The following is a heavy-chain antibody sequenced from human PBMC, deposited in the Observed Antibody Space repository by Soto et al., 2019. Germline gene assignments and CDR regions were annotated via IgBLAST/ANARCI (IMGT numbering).Heavy chain of an antibody. CDR2: ISGSGGST. J-gene: IGHJ5*02. D-gene: IGHD3-3*01. CDR1: GFTFSSYA. CDR3: AKDRDVSICGVVIPVNWFDP. V-gene: IGHV3-23*01. Sequence: GSLRLSCAASGFTFSSYAMTWVRQAPGKGLEWVSTISGSGGSTYYADSVKGRFTISRDNSKNTLYLQMNSLRAEDTAVYYCAKDRDVSICGVVIPVNWFDPWGQVTRVTVSS.